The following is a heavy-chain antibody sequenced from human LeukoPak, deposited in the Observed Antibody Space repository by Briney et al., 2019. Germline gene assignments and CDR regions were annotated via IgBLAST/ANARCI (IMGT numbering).Heavy chain of an antibody. J-gene: IGHJ3*02. CDR1: GYTFTSCG. Sequence: ASVTVSCKASGYTFTSCGISWVRQAPGQGLAWVGWISAYNGKTNYAQKLQGRVIMTTDTSTSTAYMELRSLRSDDTAVYYCARVDTGSRLVVAAFDIWGQGTMVTVSS. CDR2: ISAYNGKT. V-gene: IGHV1-18*01. D-gene: IGHD2-2*01. CDR3: ARVDTGSRLVVAAFDI.